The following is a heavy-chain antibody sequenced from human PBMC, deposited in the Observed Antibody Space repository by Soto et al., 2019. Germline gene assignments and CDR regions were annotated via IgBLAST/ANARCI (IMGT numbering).Heavy chain of an antibody. J-gene: IGHJ5*02. V-gene: IGHV4-34*01. CDR2: ISHSGST. D-gene: IGHD3-10*01. Sequence: QVQLQQWGAGLLKPSETLSLTCTVSGGSFSGHYWSWIRQPPGKGLEWIGKISHSGSTNYNPSLKSRDTISVDTSKNELSLKLRSVTAADTAVYFCAKGGGLLWFGKLSSVFYWFDPWGQGTLVTVSS. CDR1: GGSFSGHY. CDR3: AKGGGLLWFGKLSSVFYWFDP.